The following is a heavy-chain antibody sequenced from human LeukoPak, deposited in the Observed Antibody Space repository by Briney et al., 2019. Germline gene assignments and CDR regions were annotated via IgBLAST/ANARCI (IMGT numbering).Heavy chain of an antibody. Sequence: GGSLRLSCAASEFTFSNHYMSWIRQAPGKGLEWVSYITSSDSGGFYADSVKGRFTISRDNAKNSLYLQMNSLRVEDTAVYYCARDGDTTSKVDYLGQGTLVTVSS. J-gene: IGHJ4*02. CDR3: ARDGDTTSKVDY. D-gene: IGHD4-11*01. CDR1: EFTFSNHY. V-gene: IGHV3-11*01. CDR2: ITSSDSGG.